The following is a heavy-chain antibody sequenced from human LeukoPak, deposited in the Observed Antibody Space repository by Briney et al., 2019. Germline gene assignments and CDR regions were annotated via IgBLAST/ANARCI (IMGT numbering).Heavy chain of an antibody. V-gene: IGHV3-30*02. J-gene: IGHJ5*02. Sequence: GGSLRLSCAASGFTFSSYGMHWVRQAPGKGLEWVAFIRYDGSNKYYADSVKGRFTISRDNSKNTLYLQMNSLRAEDTAVYYWAKDRLAARPYNWFDPWGQGTLVTVSS. CDR1: GFTFSSYG. D-gene: IGHD6-6*01. CDR2: IRYDGSNK. CDR3: AKDRLAARPYNWFDP.